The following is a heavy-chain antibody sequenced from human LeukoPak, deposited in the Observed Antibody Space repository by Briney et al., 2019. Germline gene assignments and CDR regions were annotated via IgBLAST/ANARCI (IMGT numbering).Heavy chain of an antibody. V-gene: IGHV3-13*01. Sequence: GGSLRLSCTASGFTLGGHDMHWVRQTTGDGLEWVAAVSAGHHAFYAGSVKGRFTVSREDAKNTLYLQMNSLRAGDTAVYYCVREARGYHYTCCDYGGQGSLVTVSS. J-gene: IGHJ4*02. CDR1: GFTLGGHD. CDR2: VSAGHHA. CDR3: VREARGYHYTCCDY. D-gene: IGHD5-18*01.